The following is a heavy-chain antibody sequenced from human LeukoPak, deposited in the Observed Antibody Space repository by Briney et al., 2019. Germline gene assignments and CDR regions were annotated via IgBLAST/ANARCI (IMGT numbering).Heavy chain of an antibody. V-gene: IGHV3-30*02. CDR3: AKDQPAAYFDY. CDR1: GFTFSSYG. D-gene: IGHD2-2*01. J-gene: IGHJ4*02. CDR2: IRNDGSIK. Sequence: QPGGSLRLSCAAPGFTFSSYGMHWVHQAPGKGLEWVAFIRNDGSIKYHADSVKGRFTISRDNSKNTLYLQMNSLRAEDMAVYYCAKDQPAAYFDYWGQGSLVTVSS.